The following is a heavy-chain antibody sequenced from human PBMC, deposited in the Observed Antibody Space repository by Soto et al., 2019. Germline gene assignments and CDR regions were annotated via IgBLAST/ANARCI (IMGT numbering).Heavy chain of an antibody. CDR3: AKDVTFGVFGY. CDR2: ISGSAGST. J-gene: IGHJ4*02. V-gene: IGHV3-23*01. CDR1: GFTFSSYA. D-gene: IGHD3-16*01. Sequence: GGSLRLACAASGFTFSSYAMSWVRQAPGKGLEWVSTISGSAGSTYYADSVKGRFTISRDNSKNTLHLQMSSLRAEDTAVYYCAKDVTFGVFGYWGQGTLVTVSS.